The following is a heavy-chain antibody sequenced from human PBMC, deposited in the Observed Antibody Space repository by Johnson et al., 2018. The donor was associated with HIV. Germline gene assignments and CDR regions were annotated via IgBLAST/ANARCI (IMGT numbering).Heavy chain of an antibody. J-gene: IGHJ3*02. D-gene: IGHD2-2*01. V-gene: IGHV3-72*01. Sequence: VQLVESGGGLVQPGGSLRLSCAASGFTFSDHYMDWVRQAPGKGLEWVGRTRNKANSYTTEYAASVKGRFTIQRDDSKNSLYQQMNSLKTEDTTVYYCARGDCSSTSCPRNAFDIWGQGTMVTVSS. CDR2: TRNKANSYTT. CDR1: GFTFSDHY. CDR3: ARGDCSSTSCPRNAFDI.